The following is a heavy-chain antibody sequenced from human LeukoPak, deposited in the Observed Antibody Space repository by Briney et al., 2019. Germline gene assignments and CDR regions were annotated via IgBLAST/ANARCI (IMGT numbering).Heavy chain of an antibody. D-gene: IGHD5-18*01. CDR3: AREKSGYSYGPHDY. Sequence: GGSLRLSCAASGFTFSSYSINWVRQAPGKGLEWVSSISSSSSSYIYYADSVKGRFNISRDNAKNSLFLKMNRLRDEDTAVYYCAREKSGYSYGPHDYWGQGTLVTVSS. CDR2: ISSSSSSYI. V-gene: IGHV3-21*01. CDR1: GFTFSSYS. J-gene: IGHJ4*02.